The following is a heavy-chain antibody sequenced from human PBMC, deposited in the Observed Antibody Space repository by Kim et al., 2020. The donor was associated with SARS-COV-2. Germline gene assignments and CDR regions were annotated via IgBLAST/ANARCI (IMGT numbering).Heavy chain of an antibody. V-gene: IGHV4-59*01. D-gene: IGHD2-2*01. CDR1: GGSISSYY. CDR2: IYYSGST. J-gene: IGHJ3*02. Sequence: SETLSLTCTVSGGSISSYYWSWIRQPPGKGLEWIGYIYYSGSTNYNPSLKSRVTISVDTSKNQFSLKLSSVTAADTAVYYCARGGLWGVPSRRTFDIWGQGTMVTVSS. CDR3: ARGGLWGVPSRRTFDI.